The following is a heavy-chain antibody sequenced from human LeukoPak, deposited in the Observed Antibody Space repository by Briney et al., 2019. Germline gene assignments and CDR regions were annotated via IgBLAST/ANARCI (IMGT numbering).Heavy chain of an antibody. CDR2: TYYRSTRYN. V-gene: IGHV6-1*01. J-gene: IGHJ4*02. D-gene: IGHD1-26*01. CDR3: ARGKVGAPDY. CDR1: GDSVSSNNVT. Sequence: SQTLSLTCAISGDSVSSNNVTWNWIRQSPSRGLEWLGRTYYRSTRYNDYAVSVKSRITINPDTSKNQFSLQLNSVTPEDTAVYYCARGKVGAPDYWGQGTLVTVSS.